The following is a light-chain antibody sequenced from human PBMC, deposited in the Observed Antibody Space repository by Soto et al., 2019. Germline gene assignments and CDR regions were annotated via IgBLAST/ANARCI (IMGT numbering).Light chain of an antibody. V-gene: IGLV2-14*03. CDR1: SSDIGAYNF. J-gene: IGLJ2*01. CDR3: TSWTTSTTMI. CDR2: DVN. Sequence: QSALTQPASVSGSPGQSITISCTGTSSDIGAYNFVSWYQQHPGKAPKLMLYDVNIRPSGVSNRFAGSKSGNTASLNISGRQAENEADYYFTSWTTSTTMIFGGGTKLTVL.